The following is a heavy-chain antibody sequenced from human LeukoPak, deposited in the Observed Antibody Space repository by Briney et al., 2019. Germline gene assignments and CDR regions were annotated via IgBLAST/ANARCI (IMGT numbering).Heavy chain of an antibody. CDR2: LYTSGST. J-gene: IGHJ4*02. Sequence: SETLSLTCTVSGGSISSSSYYWSWIRQPAGKGLEWIGRLYTSGSTKYNPSLKSRVTMSVDTSKNQFSLKLSSVTAADTAVYYCARDVPTTVDGTWYYFDYWGQGTLVTVSS. V-gene: IGHV4-61*02. D-gene: IGHD6-13*01. CDR3: ARDVPTTVDGTWYYFDY. CDR1: GGSISSSSYY.